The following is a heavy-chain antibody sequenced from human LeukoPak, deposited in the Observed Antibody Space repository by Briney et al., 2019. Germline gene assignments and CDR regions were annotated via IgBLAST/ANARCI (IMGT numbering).Heavy chain of an antibody. J-gene: IGHJ5*02. CDR3: ARDDGQFGWFDP. Sequence: PGGSLRLSCAASGFTFSSYSMNWVRQAPGKGLEWVSSISSSSSYIYYADSVKGRFTISRDNAKNSLYLQMNSLRAEDTAVYYCARDDGQFGWFDPWGQGTRVTVSS. D-gene: IGHD5-24*01. CDR1: GFTFSSYS. V-gene: IGHV3-21*01. CDR2: ISSSSSYI.